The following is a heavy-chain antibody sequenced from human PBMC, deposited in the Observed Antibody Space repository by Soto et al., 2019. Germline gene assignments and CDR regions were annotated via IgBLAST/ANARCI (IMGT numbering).Heavy chain of an antibody. CDR2: ISAYNGNT. CDR3: ARGPCSRTSCFSDWFDP. CDR1: GYTFTSYG. Sequence: ASVKVSCKASGYTFTSYGISWVRQAPGQGLEWMGWISAYNGNTKYAQKLQGRVTITTDTSTSTAYMELSSLRSEDTAVYYCARGPCSRTSCFSDWFDPWGQGTLVTVSS. D-gene: IGHD2-2*01. J-gene: IGHJ5*02. V-gene: IGHV1-18*01.